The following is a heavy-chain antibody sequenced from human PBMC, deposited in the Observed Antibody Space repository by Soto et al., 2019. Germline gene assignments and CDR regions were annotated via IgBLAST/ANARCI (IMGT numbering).Heavy chain of an antibody. Sequence: SETLSLTCAVYGGSFSGYYWSWIRQPPGKGLEWIGEINHSGSTNYNPSLKSRVTISVDTSKNQFSLKLSPVTAADTAVYYCARGRSRPPRVKNRYFDLWGRGTLVTVSS. CDR3: ARGRSRPPRVKNRYFDL. V-gene: IGHV4-34*01. CDR1: GGSFSGYY. CDR2: INHSGST. J-gene: IGHJ2*01. D-gene: IGHD2-2*01.